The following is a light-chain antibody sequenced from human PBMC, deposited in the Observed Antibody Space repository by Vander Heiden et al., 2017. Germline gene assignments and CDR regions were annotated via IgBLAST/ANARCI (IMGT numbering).Light chain of an antibody. CDR2: LAS. CDR3: PQSYTRPPT. CDR1: QTISNF. Sequence: DVQMTQSPSSLFASVGDRVTITCRASQTISNFLHWYQQKPGKAPQLLIFLASSLQSGVPSRFRGSGSGTEFTLIISTLQPEDFATSYCPQSYTRPPTFGQGTKVEMK. J-gene: IGKJ1*01. V-gene: IGKV1-39*01.